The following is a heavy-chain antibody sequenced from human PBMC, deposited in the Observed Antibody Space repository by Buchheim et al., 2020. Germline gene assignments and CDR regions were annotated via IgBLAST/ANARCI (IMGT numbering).Heavy chain of an antibody. CDR3: ARLPAYITMIVVVNDWYFDL. Sequence: QLQLQESGPGLVKPSETLSLTCTVSGGSISSSSYYWGWIRQPPGKGLEWIGSIYYSGSTYYNPSLKSRVTISVDTSKNQFSLKLSSVTAADTAVYYCARLPAYITMIVVVNDWYFDLWGRGTL. V-gene: IGHV4-39*01. CDR2: IYYSGST. CDR1: GGSISSSSYY. D-gene: IGHD3-22*01. J-gene: IGHJ2*01.